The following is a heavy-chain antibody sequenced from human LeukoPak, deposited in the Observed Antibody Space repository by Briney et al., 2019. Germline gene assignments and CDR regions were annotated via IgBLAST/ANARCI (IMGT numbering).Heavy chain of an antibody. Sequence: SETLSLTCTVSGVSISTDYWTWVRQPPGKRLEWIGYIHYSGAATYNPSLQSRVTISIDTSKNQVSLKMTSVTSADTAVYYCARDAGATAYSGQGALVTVFS. CDR3: ARDAGATAY. J-gene: IGHJ4*02. D-gene: IGHD4/OR15-4a*01. CDR1: GVSISTDY. V-gene: IGHV4-59*01. CDR2: IHYSGAA.